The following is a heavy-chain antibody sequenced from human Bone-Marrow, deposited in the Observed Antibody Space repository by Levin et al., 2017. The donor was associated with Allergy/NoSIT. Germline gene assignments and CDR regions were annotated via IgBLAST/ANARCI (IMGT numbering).Heavy chain of an antibody. V-gene: IGHV3-74*01. CDR2: ISSDGGTT. J-gene: IGHJ4*02. Sequence: PSQTLSLTCAASGFAFSSNWMHWVRQVPGKGLLWVSRISSDGGTTVYADSVQGRFTIFRDNAKSTLYLQMNSLRVEDTAMYYCARDHHYGDWGQGTLVTVSS. CDR3: ARDHHYGD. D-gene: IGHD4-17*01. CDR1: GFAFSSNW.